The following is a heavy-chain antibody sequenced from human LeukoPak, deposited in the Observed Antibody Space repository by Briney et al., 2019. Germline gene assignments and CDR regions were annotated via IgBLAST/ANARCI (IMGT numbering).Heavy chain of an antibody. J-gene: IGHJ1*01. CDR3: ARAPSEIGGYYPEYFRH. CDR1: GFTFSSYW. D-gene: IGHD3-22*01. Sequence: GGSLRLSCAASGFTFSSYWMHWVRQAPGKGLVWVSRIKSDGSTNYADSVKGRFTISRDNAKNTVSLQMNSLRAEDTGVYYCARAPSEIGGYYPEYFRHWGQGTLVTASS. V-gene: IGHV3-74*01. CDR2: IKSDGST.